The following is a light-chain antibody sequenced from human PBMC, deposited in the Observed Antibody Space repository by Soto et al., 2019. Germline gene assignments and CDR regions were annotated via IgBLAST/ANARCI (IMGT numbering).Light chain of an antibody. V-gene: IGLV2-11*01. CDR3: CSYAGSYTRV. Sequence: QSALTQPRPVSGSPGQSVTISCTGTSSDVGGYNYVSWYQQHPGKAPKLMIYDVSKRPSGVPDRFSGSKSGNTASLTISGLQAEDEADYYCCSYAGSYTRVFGGGTKVTVL. J-gene: IGLJ3*02. CDR1: SSDVGGYNY. CDR2: DVS.